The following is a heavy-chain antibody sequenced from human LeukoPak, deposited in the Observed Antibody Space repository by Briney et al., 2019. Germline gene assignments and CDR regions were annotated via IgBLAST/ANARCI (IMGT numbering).Heavy chain of an antibody. CDR1: GYTFTSYY. CDR3: ARGPGPADDGGGYCFDY. D-gene: IGHD3-22*01. Sequence: GASVKVSCKASGYTFTSYYLYWVRQAPGQGLEWMGVINPSGGSTTSAQKFQGRVTMTRDTSTSTVYMEPRSLRSEDTAVYYCARGPGPADDGGGYCFDYWGQGTLVTVSS. CDR2: INPSGGST. J-gene: IGHJ4*02. V-gene: IGHV1-46*01.